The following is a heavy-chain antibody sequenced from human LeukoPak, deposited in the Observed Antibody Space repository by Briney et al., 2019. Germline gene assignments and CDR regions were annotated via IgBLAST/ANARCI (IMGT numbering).Heavy chain of an antibody. D-gene: IGHD6-13*01. CDR2: ISGSGGST. CDR1: GFTFSSYA. CDR3: ATDSSSWYFDY. Sequence: GGSLRLSCAASGFTFSSYAMSWVRQAPGKGLEWVSAISGSGGSTYYADSVKGRFTISRDNSKNTLYLQMNSLRPEDTAIYYCATDSSSWYFDYWGQGTLVTVSS. J-gene: IGHJ4*02. V-gene: IGHV3-23*01.